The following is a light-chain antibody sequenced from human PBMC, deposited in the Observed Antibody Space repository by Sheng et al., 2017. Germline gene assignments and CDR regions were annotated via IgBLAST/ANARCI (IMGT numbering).Light chain of an antibody. CDR1: QSVDSSY. CDR2: GAS. J-gene: IGKJ5*01. CDR3: QQYNNWLIT. V-gene: IGKV3D-20*02. Sequence: EIVLTQSPATLSLSPGERATLSCRASQSVDSSYLAWYQRKPGQPPRLLIYGASIRATGIPDRFSGSVSGTDLTLTISRLEPEDFAVYSCQQYNNWLITFGQGTRLEIK.